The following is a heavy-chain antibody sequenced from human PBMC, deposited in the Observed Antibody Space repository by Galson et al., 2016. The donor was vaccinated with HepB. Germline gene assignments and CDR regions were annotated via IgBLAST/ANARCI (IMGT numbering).Heavy chain of an antibody. D-gene: IGHD2-21*02. J-gene: IGHJ4*02. CDR2: IYYTGST. Sequence: TLSLTCTVSGASMSNGGYYWGWIRQHPGKALEWIGSIYYTGSTFYNPSLKIRVTISVDSSRNHLSLKLDAVNAADTAVYYCASSAGGVTGLLDSWGQGTLVIVSS. CDR3: ASSAGGVTGLLDS. CDR1: GASMSNGGYY. V-gene: IGHV4-31*03.